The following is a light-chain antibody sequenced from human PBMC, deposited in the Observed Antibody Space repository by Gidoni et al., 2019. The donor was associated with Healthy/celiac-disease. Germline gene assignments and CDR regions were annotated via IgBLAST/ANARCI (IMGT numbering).Light chain of an antibody. Sequence: DIVMTQSPLSLPVTPGEPASIPCRSSQSLLHSNGYNYLDWYLQKPGQSPQLLIYLGSNRASGVPDRVSGSGSGTDFTLKISRVEAEDVGVYYCMQALQTPPFTFGPGTKVDIK. J-gene: IGKJ3*01. CDR2: LGS. CDR3: MQALQTPPFT. V-gene: IGKV2-28*01. CDR1: QSLLHSNGYNY.